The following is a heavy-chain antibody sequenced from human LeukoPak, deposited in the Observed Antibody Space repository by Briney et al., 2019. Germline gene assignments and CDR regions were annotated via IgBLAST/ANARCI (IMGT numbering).Heavy chain of an antibody. D-gene: IGHD3-10*01. V-gene: IGHV3-23*01. CDR3: AKGGRMVRGVIVTNYYFDY. Sequence: GGSLRLSCAAFGLTFSSYGMSWVRQAPGKGLDWVSTISGSDGSTYYADSVKGRFTISRDNSKNTLYLQMNSLRAEDTAVYYCAKGGRMVRGVIVTNYYFDYWGQGTLVTVSS. CDR2: ISGSDGST. CDR1: GLTFSSYG. J-gene: IGHJ4*02.